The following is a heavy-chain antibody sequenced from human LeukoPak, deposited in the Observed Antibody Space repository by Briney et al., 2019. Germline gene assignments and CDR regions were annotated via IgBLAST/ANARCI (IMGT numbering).Heavy chain of an antibody. CDR2: IYHSGST. D-gene: IGHD6-13*01. CDR1: GGSISSGGYY. CDR3: ARKQDDAFDI. J-gene: IGHJ3*02. V-gene: IGHV4-30-2*01. Sequence: SETLSLTCTVSGGSISSGGYYWSWIRQPPGKGLEWIGYIYHSGSTYCNPSLKSRVTISVDRSKNQFSLKLSSVTAADTAVYYCARKQDDAFDIWGQGTMVTVSS.